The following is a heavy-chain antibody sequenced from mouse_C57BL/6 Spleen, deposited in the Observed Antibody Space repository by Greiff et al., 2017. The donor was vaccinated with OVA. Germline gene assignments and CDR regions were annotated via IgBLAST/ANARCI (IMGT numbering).Heavy chain of an antibody. J-gene: IGHJ2*01. Sequence: EVQLVESGGGLVKPGGSLKLSCAASGFTFSDYGMHWVRQAPEKGLEWVAYISSGSSTIYYADTVKGRFTISRDNAKNTLFLQMTSLRSEDTAMYYCASNYDYDQSYCFDYWGQGTTLTVSS. CDR1: GFTFSDYG. CDR3: ASNYDYDQSYCFDY. CDR2: ISSGSSTI. D-gene: IGHD2-4*01. V-gene: IGHV5-17*01.